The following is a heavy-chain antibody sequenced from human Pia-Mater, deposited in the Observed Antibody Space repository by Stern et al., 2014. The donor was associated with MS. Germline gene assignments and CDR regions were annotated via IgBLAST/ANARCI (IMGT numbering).Heavy chain of an antibody. CDR2: IIPIFRTA. D-gene: IGHD5-18*01. CDR1: GGTFSGHA. V-gene: IGHV1-69*01. J-gene: IGHJ4*02. CDR3: ARGVDTAMVPAI. Sequence: QVQLVQSGAEVKKPGSSVKISCKASGGTFSGHAYSWVRQAPGQGLEWMGGIIPIFRTASHAQKFQGRVTITADESTNTTYMKLSSLRSEDTAVYFCARGVDTAMVPAIWGQGTRVTVSS.